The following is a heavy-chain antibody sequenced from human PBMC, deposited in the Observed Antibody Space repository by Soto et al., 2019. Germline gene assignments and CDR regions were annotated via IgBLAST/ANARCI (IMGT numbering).Heavy chain of an antibody. Sequence: GGSLRLSCATSGFTLSTYWMTWVRQAPGKGLEWVAHIKQDGSETYYLDSVKGRFTISRDNAKNTLYLQMNSLRAEDTAVYYCAKARNYYDSSGYPFDYWGQGTLVTVSS. J-gene: IGHJ4*02. CDR3: AKARNYYDSSGYPFDY. CDR1: GFTLSTYW. CDR2: IKQDGSET. V-gene: IGHV3-7*03. D-gene: IGHD3-22*01.